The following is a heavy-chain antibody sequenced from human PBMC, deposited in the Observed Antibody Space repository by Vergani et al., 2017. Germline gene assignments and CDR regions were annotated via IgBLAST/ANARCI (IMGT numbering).Heavy chain of an antibody. D-gene: IGHD3-3*01. CDR1: GGSISSGGYY. CDR3: AEDRVYDFWSGYYTTCYGMDV. V-gene: IGHV4-31*03. CDR2: IYYSGST. Sequence: QVQLQESGPGLVKPSQTLSLTCTVSGGSISSGGYYWSWIRQHPGKGLEWIGYIYYSGSTYYNPSLKSRVTISVDTSKNPFSLKLRSVTAADTAVCYGAEDRVYDFWSGYYTTCYGMDVWGQGTTVTVSS. J-gene: IGHJ6*02.